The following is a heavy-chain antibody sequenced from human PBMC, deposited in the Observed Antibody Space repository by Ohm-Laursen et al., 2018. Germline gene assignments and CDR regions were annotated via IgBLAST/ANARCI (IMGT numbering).Heavy chain of an antibody. V-gene: IGHV4-34*01. CDR1: GGSFSDYY. CDR3: ASRNCSYTSCYPQFDY. J-gene: IGHJ4*02. CDR2: INHSGNT. Sequence: TLSLTCAVYGGSFSDYYWSWIRQPPGKGLEWIGEINHSGNTKYNPSLKSRVTISVDTSKHQFSLKLSSVTAADTAVYYCASRNCSYTSCYPQFDYWGQGTLVTVSS. D-gene: IGHD2-2*01.